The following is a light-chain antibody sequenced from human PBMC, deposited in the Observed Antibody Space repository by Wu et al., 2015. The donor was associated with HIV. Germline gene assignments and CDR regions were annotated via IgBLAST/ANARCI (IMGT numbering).Light chain of an antibody. J-gene: IGKJ2*01. CDR3: HQYGGILPHT. CDR1: QSVSSY. V-gene: IGKV3-20*01. CDR2: GAS. Sequence: EIVLTQFPVTLSLSPGERATLSCRASQSVSSYLAWYQQKPGQAPRLLIHGASSRVTGIPDRFSGSGSGTDFTLTITRLEPEDFAVYFCHQYGGILPHTFGQGTKLEIK.